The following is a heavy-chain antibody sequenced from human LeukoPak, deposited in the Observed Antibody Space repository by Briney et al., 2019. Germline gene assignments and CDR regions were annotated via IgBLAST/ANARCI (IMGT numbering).Heavy chain of an antibody. J-gene: IGHJ3*02. V-gene: IGHV1-18*01. D-gene: IGHD6-19*01. CDR1: GYMHINHA. CDR3: ARDPSLSSGWIHDAFDI. CDR2: IGAYNGNT. Sequence: ASVKVSCKASGYMHINHAINWVRQAPGQGLEWMGWIGAYNGNTNYAQKFHDRVTLTTDTSTNTAYMELRSLRSDDTAVYYCARDPSLSSGWIHDAFDIWGQGTMVTVSS.